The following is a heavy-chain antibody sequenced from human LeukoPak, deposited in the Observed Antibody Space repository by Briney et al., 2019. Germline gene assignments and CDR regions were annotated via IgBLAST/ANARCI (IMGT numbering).Heavy chain of an antibody. CDR3: ARDPYEDGGNSAFDY. CDR2: IWYDGSNK. Sequence: GGSLRLSCAASGFTFSSYGMHWVRQAPGKGLEWVVVIWYDGSNKYYADSVKGRFTISRDNSKNTLYLQMNSLRAEDTAVYYCARDPYEDGGNSAFDYWGQGTLVTVSS. V-gene: IGHV3-33*01. J-gene: IGHJ4*02. D-gene: IGHD4-23*01. CDR1: GFTFSSYG.